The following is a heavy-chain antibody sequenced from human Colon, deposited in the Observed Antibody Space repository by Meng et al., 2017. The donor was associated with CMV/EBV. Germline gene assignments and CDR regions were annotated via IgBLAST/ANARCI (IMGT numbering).Heavy chain of an antibody. CDR3: ARERTTTTQSAFAI. CDR2: INPNSGGT. Sequence: ASVKVSCKASGYSFTGYYVHWVRQAPGQGLEWMGWINPNSGGTARARKFQGRVTLTRDTSTNTAYMELRSLRSDDTALYYCARERTTTTQSAFAIWGQGTKVTVSS. D-gene: IGHD1-1*01. J-gene: IGHJ3*02. V-gene: IGHV1-2*02. CDR1: GYSFTGYY.